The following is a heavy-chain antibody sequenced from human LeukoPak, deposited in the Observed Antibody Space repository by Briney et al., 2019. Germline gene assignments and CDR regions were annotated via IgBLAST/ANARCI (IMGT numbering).Heavy chain of an antibody. CDR2: IYYSGST. J-gene: IGHJ3*02. CDR3: AKPLYDSSGYDAFDI. V-gene: IGHV4-59*08. Sequence: SETLSLTCTVSGGSISSYYWSWIRQPPGKGLEWIGYIYYSGSTNYNPSLKSRVAISVDTSKNQFSLKLGSVTAADTAVYYCAKPLYDSSGYDAFDIWGQGTMVTVSS. D-gene: IGHD3-22*01. CDR1: GGSISSYY.